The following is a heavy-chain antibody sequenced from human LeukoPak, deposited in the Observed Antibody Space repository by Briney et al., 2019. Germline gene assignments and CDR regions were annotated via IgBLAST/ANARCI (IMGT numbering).Heavy chain of an antibody. CDR2: ISYDGSNK. Sequence: GGSLRLSCAASGFTFSSYAMHWVRQAPGKGLEWVAVISYDGSNKYYADSVNGRFNISRDNSKNTLNLQMNSLRAEDTAVYYCARENRRYCSNTSCYDGMDVWGQGTTVTVSS. CDR1: GFTFSSYA. D-gene: IGHD2-2*01. J-gene: IGHJ6*02. V-gene: IGHV3-30-3*01. CDR3: ARENRRYCSNTSCYDGMDV.